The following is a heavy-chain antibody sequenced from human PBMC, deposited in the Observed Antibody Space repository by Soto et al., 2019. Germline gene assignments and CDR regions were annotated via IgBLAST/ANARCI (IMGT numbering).Heavy chain of an antibody. CDR1: GFNCSDHF. CDR3: ARVISYVSGGYLYYGMDV. Sequence: GRSLRLSSAYSGFNCSDHFMAWIRQAPGGELEIVAHMRGGGSSEEYGVAVKNRFPIFKENSKNRLFLQMLFLRAEDTAVYYCARVISYVSGGYLYYGMDVLGQGTAVTVSS. V-gene: IGHV3-11*01. CDR2: MRGGGSSE. D-gene: IGHD5-12*01. J-gene: IGHJ6*02.